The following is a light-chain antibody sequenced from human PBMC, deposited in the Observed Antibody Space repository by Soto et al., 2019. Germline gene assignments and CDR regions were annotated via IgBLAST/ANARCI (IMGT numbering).Light chain of an antibody. V-gene: IGKV1-39*01. CDR3: QQSYTTPLT. Sequence: DIQMTQSPSSLSASVGDRVAITFRAVQSISNYLNWFQQKPGKAPKLLIYAASSLQSGVPSRFSGSGSGTDFTLTISSLQPEDFATYYCQQSYTTPLTFGGGTKVDIK. CDR2: AAS. J-gene: IGKJ4*01. CDR1: QSISNY.